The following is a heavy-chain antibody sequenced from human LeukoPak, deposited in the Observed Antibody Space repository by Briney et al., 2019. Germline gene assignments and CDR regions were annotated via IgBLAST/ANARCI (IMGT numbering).Heavy chain of an antibody. J-gene: IGHJ4*02. CDR2: IYFSGNT. V-gene: IGHV4-39*02. Sequence: SETLSLTCTVSGGSINSSSFYWGWVRQPPGKGLEWIGSIYFSGNTYYNPSLKSRLTISVNTSKNQFSLNLSSVTAADTAVYYCARDYLGAGTVGATSGYWGQGTLVTVSS. CDR1: GGSINSSSFY. CDR3: ARDYLGAGTVGATSGY. D-gene: IGHD1-26*01.